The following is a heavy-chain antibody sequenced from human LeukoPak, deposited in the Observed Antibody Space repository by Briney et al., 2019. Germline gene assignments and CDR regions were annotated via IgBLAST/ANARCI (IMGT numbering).Heavy chain of an antibody. V-gene: IGHV4-34*01. Sequence: PSETLSLTCAVYGGSFSGYYWSWIRQPPGKGLEWIGEIYHSGSTNYNPSLKSRVTISVDTSKNQFSLKLSSVTAADTAVYYCATLRGKYCSSTRCVYYYMDVWGKGTTVTVSS. D-gene: IGHD2-2*01. CDR1: GGSFSGYY. J-gene: IGHJ6*03. CDR2: IYHSGST. CDR3: ATLRGKYCSSTRCVYYYMDV.